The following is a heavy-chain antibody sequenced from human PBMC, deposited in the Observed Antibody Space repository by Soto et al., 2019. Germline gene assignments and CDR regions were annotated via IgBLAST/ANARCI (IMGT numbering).Heavy chain of an antibody. D-gene: IGHD3-16*01. V-gene: IGHV1-58*01. CDR2: IVVGSGNT. Sequence: QMQLVQSGPEVKKPGTSVKVSCKASGFTFTSSAVQWVRQARGQRLEWIGWIVVGSGNTNHAQKFQERVTITRDMSTSTADVELSSLRSEDTAVYYCAADTLGYYYYGMDVWGQGTTVTVSS. J-gene: IGHJ6*02. CDR3: AADTLGYYYYGMDV. CDR1: GFTFTSSA.